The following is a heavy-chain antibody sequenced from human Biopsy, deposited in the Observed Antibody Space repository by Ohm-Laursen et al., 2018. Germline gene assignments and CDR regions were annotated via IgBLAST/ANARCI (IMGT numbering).Heavy chain of an antibody. J-gene: IGHJ6*02. V-gene: IGHV1-69*13. CDR1: GGTFSNSA. CDR3: APQTPRDPDILTGAYHYDMAV. Sequence: SVKVSCKVSGGTFSNSAISWVRQAPGQGLEWMGGIITFFRTVNYAQNFQGRLTITADEFTDTAYMELRSLRSEDTAVYYSAPQTPRDPDILTGAYHYDMAVWGQGTTVTVSS. D-gene: IGHD3-9*01. CDR2: IITFFRTV.